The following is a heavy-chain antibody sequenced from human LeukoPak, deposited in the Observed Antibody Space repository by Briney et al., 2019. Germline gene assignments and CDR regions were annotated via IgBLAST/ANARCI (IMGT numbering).Heavy chain of an antibody. D-gene: IGHD3-22*01. CDR2: MNPNSGNT. Sequence: ASVKVSCKASGYTFTSYDINWVRQATGQGLEWMGWMNPNSGNTGYAQKFQGRVTMTRNTSISTAYMELSSLRSEDTAVYYCARGGYDSSGYYGYYFDYWGQGTLATVSS. CDR1: GYTFTSYD. J-gene: IGHJ4*02. CDR3: ARGGYDSSGYYGYYFDY. V-gene: IGHV1-8*01.